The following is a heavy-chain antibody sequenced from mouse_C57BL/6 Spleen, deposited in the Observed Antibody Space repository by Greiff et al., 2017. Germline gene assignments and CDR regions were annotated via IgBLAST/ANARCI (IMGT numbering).Heavy chain of an antibody. CDR2: INPSSGYT. CDR3: ARGTYDYDGYYAMDY. Sequence: QVHVKQSGAELAKPGASVKLSCKASGYTFTSYWMHWVKQRPGQGLEWIGYINPSSGYTKYNQKFKDKATLTADKSSRTAYMQLSSMTYEDSAVYYCARGTYDYDGYYAMDYWGQGTSVTVSS. D-gene: IGHD2-4*01. J-gene: IGHJ4*01. V-gene: IGHV1-7*01. CDR1: GYTFTSYW.